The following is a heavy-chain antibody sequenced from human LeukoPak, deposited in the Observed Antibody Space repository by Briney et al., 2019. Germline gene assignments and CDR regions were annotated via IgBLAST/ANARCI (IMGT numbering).Heavy chain of an antibody. J-gene: IGHJ5*02. CDR3: ARGANFWSGYYTNWFDP. CDR1: GGSFSGYY. Sequence: SETLSLTCAVYGGSFSGYYWSWVRQPPGKGLEWIGEINHSGSTNYNPSLKSRVTISVDASKNQFSLKLSSVTAADTAVYYCARGANFWSGYYTNWFDPWGQGTLVTVSS. V-gene: IGHV4-34*01. CDR2: INHSGST. D-gene: IGHD3-3*01.